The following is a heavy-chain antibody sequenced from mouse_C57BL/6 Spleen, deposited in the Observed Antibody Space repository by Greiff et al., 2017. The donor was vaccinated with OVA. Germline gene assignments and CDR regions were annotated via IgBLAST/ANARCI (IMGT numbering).Heavy chain of an antibody. D-gene: IGHD2-3*01. V-gene: IGHV5-16*01. CDR3: ARDTYDGYYGYFDV. Sequence: EVMLVESGGGLVKPGSSMKFSSTASGFTFSANSMPWVRQVPEKGLEWVANINYDGSSTYYLDSLKSRFIISRDNAKNILYLQMSSLKSEDTATYYCARDTYDGYYGYFDVWGTGTTVTVSS. CDR2: INYDGSST. J-gene: IGHJ1*03. CDR1: GFTFSANS.